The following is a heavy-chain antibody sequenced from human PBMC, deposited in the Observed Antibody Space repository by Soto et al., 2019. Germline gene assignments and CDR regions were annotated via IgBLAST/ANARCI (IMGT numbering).Heavy chain of an antibody. CDR3: AKTYSGYDYADY. V-gene: IGHV3-23*01. Sequence: EVQLLESGGGLVQPGGSLRLSCAASGFTFSYYAMSWVRQAPGKGLEWVSDINGSGGSIYYADSVKGRFTIPRDNSKNTVYLQMNSLRAEDTAIYYCAKTYSGYDYADYWGQGTLVTVSS. CDR2: INGSGGSI. CDR1: GFTFSYYA. J-gene: IGHJ4*02. D-gene: IGHD5-12*01.